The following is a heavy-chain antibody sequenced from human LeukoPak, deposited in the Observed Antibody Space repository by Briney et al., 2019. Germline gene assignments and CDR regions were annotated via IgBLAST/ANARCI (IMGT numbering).Heavy chain of an antibody. J-gene: IGHJ3*01. CDR3: ARVARLVRSEWGYDSADAFDL. V-gene: IGHV1-2*02. Sequence: GASVKVSCKASGYTVTDYYMHWVRQAPGQGLEWVGWINPNSGDTNYAQKFHGRVTMTRDTSISTAYMELSRLRSDDTAIYYCARVARLVRSEWGYDSADAFDLWGQGTMVTVSS. CDR2: INPNSGDT. D-gene: IGHD5-12*01. CDR1: GYTVTDYY.